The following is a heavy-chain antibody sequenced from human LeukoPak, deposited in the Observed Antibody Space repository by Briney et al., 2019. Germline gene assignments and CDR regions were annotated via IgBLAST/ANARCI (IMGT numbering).Heavy chain of an antibody. V-gene: IGHV4-59*01. CDR1: GGSISSYY. J-gene: IGHJ4*02. CDR2: IYYRGST. Sequence: PSETLSLTCTVSGGSISSYYWSWIRQPPEKGLEWIGYIYYRGSTNYNPSLKSRVTISVDTSKNQFSLKLSSVAAADTAVYYCAREFDWLSFFDYWGQGTLVTVSS. CDR3: AREFDWLSFFDY. D-gene: IGHD3-9*01.